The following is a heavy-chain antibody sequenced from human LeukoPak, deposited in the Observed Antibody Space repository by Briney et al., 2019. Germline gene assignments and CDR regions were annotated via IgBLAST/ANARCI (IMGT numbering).Heavy chain of an antibody. Sequence: PGGSLRLSCAASGFIFSSYGMHWVRQAPGKELEWVAVLSSDGSNKYYTDSVKGRFTISRDNSKDTLYLQMNSLRVEDTALYYCAKGGEICSGGSCSPGYWGQGTLVTVSS. CDR3: AKGGEICSGGSCSPGY. CDR1: GFIFSSYG. J-gene: IGHJ4*02. D-gene: IGHD2-15*01. CDR2: LSSDGSNK. V-gene: IGHV3-30*18.